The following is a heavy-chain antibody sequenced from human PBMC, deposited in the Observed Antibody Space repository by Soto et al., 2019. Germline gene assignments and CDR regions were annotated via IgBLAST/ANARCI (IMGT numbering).Heavy chain of an antibody. J-gene: IGHJ3*02. D-gene: IGHD3-3*01. V-gene: IGHV1-2*02. Sequence: XSVKVSCKASGYPLTGYYMHWVRRAPGQGLEWMGWINPNSGGTNYAQKFQGRVTMTRDTSTDTAYMELSSLRSEDTAVYYCATLPARFLEPREGAFDIWGQGTMVTVSS. CDR2: INPNSGGT. CDR1: GYPLTGYY. CDR3: ATLPARFLEPREGAFDI.